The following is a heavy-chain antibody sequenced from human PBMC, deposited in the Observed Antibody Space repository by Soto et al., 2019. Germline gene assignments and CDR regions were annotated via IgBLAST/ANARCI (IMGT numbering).Heavy chain of an antibody. J-gene: IGHJ5*02. V-gene: IGHV3-30-3*01. CDR2: ISHDGSHE. CDR1: GLTFSTSA. CDR3: ARNTDHRLVRGWLDP. D-gene: IGHD3-10*01. Sequence: GGSLRLSCAASGLTFSTSAMHWVRQAPGKGLEWVAMISHDGSHEYYGDSVKGRFSVSRDNSHNILHLQMNSLRIEDTAVYFCARNTDHRLVRGWLDPWGQGTLVTVSS.